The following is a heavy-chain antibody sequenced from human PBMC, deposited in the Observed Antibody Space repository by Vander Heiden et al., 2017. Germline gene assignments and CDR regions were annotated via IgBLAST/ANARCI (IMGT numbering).Heavy chain of an antibody. CDR3: ARGSEWLRLWDWCDP. Sequence: QVQLVESGGGVVQPGWSLIPPCSASGFTFSTYGMHWVRQGPGKGLEWVAVIWYDGSNKYYADSVKGRFTISRDNSKNTLYLQMNSLRAEDTAVYYCARGSEWLRLWDWCDPWGQGTLVTVSS. CDR1: GFTFSTYG. CDR2: IWYDGSNK. V-gene: IGHV3-33*01. D-gene: IGHD5-12*01. J-gene: IGHJ5*02.